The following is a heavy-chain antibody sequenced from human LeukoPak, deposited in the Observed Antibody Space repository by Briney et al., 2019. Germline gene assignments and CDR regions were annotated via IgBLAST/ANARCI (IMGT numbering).Heavy chain of an antibody. Sequence: HPGGSLRLSCAASGFTFSSYAMSWVRQAPGKGLEWVSAISGSGGSTYYADSVKGRFTISRDNSKNTLYLQMNSLRAEDTAVYYCAKIDEPFTIYDYWGQGTLVTVSS. V-gene: IGHV3-23*01. CDR1: GFTFSSYA. D-gene: IGHD3-3*01. J-gene: IGHJ4*02. CDR3: AKIDEPFTIYDY. CDR2: ISGSGGST.